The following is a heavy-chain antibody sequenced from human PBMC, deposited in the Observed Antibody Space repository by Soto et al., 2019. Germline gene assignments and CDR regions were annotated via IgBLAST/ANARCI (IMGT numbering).Heavy chain of an antibody. Sequence: GASVKVSCKASGYTFTSYGISWVRQAPGQGLEWMGWISAYNGNTNYAQKLQGRVTMTTDTSTSTAYMELRSLRSDDTAVYYCARDRLVDIVVVPAASPYYYYGMDVWGQGTTVTSP. CDR3: ARDRLVDIVVVPAASPYYYYGMDV. CDR2: ISAYNGNT. D-gene: IGHD2-2*03. CDR1: GYTFTSYG. V-gene: IGHV1-18*04. J-gene: IGHJ6*02.